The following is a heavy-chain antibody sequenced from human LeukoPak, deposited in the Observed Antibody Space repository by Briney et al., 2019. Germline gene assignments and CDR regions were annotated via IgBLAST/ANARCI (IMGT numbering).Heavy chain of an antibody. CDR2: MYHGGSP. CDR3: ASAVVVIRFDY. J-gene: IGHJ4*02. D-gene: IGHD3-22*01. Sequence: PSETLSLTCDVSGYSITSGYHWGWVRQPPGKGLEWIASMYHGGSPFYNPSLKSRVTISVGTSKNQFSLKLSSVTAADTAVYYCASAVVVIRFDYWGQGTLVTVSS. V-gene: IGHV4-38-2*01. CDR1: GYSITSGYH.